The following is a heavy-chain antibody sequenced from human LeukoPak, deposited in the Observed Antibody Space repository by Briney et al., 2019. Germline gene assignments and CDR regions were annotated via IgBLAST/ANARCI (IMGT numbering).Heavy chain of an antibody. V-gene: IGHV4-34*01. Sequence: PSETLSLTCAVYGGSFSGYYWSWIRQPPGKGLEWIGEINHSGSTNYNPSLMRRVTISVDTSKNQFSLKLSSGTAADTAVYYCDRTAFDIWRQGTMVTLSS. CDR2: INHSGST. CDR1: GGSFSGYY. CDR3: DRTAFDI. J-gene: IGHJ3*02.